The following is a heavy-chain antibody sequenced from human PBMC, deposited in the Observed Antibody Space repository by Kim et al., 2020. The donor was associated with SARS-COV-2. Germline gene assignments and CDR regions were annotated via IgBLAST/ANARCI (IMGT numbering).Heavy chain of an antibody. CDR2: INPSGGST. CDR3: ARPGSGSYPYYYGMDV. J-gene: IGHJ6*02. CDR1: GYTFTSYY. Sequence: ASVKVSCKASGYTFTSYYMHWVRQAPGQGLEWMGIINPSGGSTSYAQKFQGRVTMTRDTSTSTVYMELSSLRSEDTAVYYCARPGSGSYPYYYGMDVWGQGTTVTVSS. D-gene: IGHD3-10*01. V-gene: IGHV1-46*01.